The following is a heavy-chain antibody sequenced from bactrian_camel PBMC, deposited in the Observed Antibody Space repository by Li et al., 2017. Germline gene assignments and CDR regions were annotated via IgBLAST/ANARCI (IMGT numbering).Heavy chain of an antibody. CDR3: AARRGDYCRSGLQGTDFTY. J-gene: IGHJ6*01. CDR1: GYTYTGNC. Sequence: HVQLVESGGDLVQPGGSLRLSCAASGYTYTGNCMAWFRQAPGKEREGVASIFTGESSTYYADSVKGRFTISRDNANNMVYLQMNSLKPEDTAMYYCAARRGDYCRSGLQGTDFTYWGQGTQVTVS. V-gene: IGHV3S1*01. CDR2: IFTGESST. D-gene: IGHD3*01.